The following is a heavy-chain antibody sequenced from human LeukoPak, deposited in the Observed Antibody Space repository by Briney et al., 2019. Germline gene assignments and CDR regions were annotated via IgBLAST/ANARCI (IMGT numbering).Heavy chain of an antibody. CDR1: GFTFSSYG. V-gene: IGHV3-30*02. CDR2: IRYDGSNK. D-gene: IGHD3-9*01. Sequence: GGSLRLSCAASGFTFSSYGMHWVRQAPGKGLEWVAFIRYDGSNKYYADSVKGRFTISRDNSKNTLYLQMNSLRAEDTAVYYCAKAGYYDILTGYYLYYYYYYMDVWGKGTTVTVSS. J-gene: IGHJ6*03. CDR3: AKAGYYDILTGYYLYYYYYYMDV.